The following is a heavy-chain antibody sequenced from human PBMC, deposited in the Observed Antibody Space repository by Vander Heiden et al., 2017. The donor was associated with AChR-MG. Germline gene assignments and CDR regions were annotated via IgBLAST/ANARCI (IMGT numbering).Heavy chain of an antibody. CDR2: ISSSSSYI. CDR3: ARESPAARPDY. D-gene: IGHD6-6*01. V-gene: IGHV3-21*01. J-gene: IGHJ4*02. Sequence: EVQLVESGGGLVTPGGSLRLPCAASGFTCGRYSMNWVRQAPGKGLEWVSSISSSSSYIYDAGSVKGRFTIARDNAKNSLYVKMKRMRAEDTAVYYAARESPAARPDYWGQGSLVTVSS. CDR1: GFTCGRYS.